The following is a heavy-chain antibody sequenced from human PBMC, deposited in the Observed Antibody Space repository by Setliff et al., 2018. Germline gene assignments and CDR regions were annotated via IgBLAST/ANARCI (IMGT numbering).Heavy chain of an antibody. CDR2: IHYSGSI. J-gene: IGHJ5*02. CDR1: GGSISSHY. V-gene: IGHV4-59*11. D-gene: IGHD3-3*01. CDR3: ARASWYYDFWSGSEGSGWFDP. Sequence: PSETLSLTCTVSGGSISSHYWSWIRQPPGKGLEWIGYIHYSGSINYNPSLKSRVTISVDTSKNQFSLKMTSMTAADTAVCYCARASWYYDFWSGSEGSGWFDPWGQGTLVTVSS.